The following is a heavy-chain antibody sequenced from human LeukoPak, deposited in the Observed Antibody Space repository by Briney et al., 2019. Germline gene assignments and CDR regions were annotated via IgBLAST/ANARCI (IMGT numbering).Heavy chain of an antibody. J-gene: IGHJ6*03. D-gene: IGHD3-16*01. Sequence: PSETLSLTCTVSGASISSYNWSWIRQSAGKGLEWIGRIYTSGTTTYNPSLRSRVTVSVDKSKNQFSLKLTSVTAADTAVYYCAGSPSYNYYYMDVWGKGTTVTVSS. CDR2: IYTSGTT. V-gene: IGHV4-4*07. CDR1: GASISSYN. CDR3: AGSPSYNYYYMDV.